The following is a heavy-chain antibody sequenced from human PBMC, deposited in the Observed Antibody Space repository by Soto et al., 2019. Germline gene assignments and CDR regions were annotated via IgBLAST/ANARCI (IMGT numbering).Heavy chain of an antibody. Sequence: PSETLSLTCAVSGYSISSGYYWGWIRQPPGKGLEWIGSIYHSGSTYYNPSLKCRVTISVDTSKNQFSLKLSSVTAADTAVYYCARARGQLSVFVWGQGTLVTVSS. J-gene: IGHJ4*02. CDR3: ARARGQLSVFV. CDR1: GYSISSGYY. D-gene: IGHD6-6*01. V-gene: IGHV4-38-2*01. CDR2: IYHSGST.